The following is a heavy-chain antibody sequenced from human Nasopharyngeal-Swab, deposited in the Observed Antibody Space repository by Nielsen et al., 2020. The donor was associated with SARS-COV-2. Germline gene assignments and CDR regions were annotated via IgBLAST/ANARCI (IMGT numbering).Heavy chain of an antibody. D-gene: IGHD3-10*01. CDR1: GFTFSSYG. J-gene: IGHJ4*02. V-gene: IGHV3-33*01. Sequence: GESLKISCAASGFTFSSYGMHWVRQAPGKGLEWVAAIWYDGGNKYYADSVKGRFTISRDNSKNTLYLQMNSLRAEDTAVYYCARDFPFGGDVVYWGQGTLVTVSS. CDR3: ARDFPFGGDVVY. CDR2: IWYDGGNK.